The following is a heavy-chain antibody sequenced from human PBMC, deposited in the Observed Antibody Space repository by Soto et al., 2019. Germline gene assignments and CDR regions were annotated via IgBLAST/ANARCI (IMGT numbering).Heavy chain of an antibody. J-gene: IGHJ4*02. CDR1: GFTFSSYG. D-gene: IGHD2-15*01. V-gene: IGHV3-30*18. CDR3: AKDWASSVAGGY. CDR2: ISYDGSNK. Sequence: ESVGGVVQPGRSLRLSCAASGFTFSSYGMHWVRQAPGKGLEWVAVISYDGSNKYYADSVKGRFTISRDNSKNTLYLQMNSLRAEDTAVYYCAKDWASSVAGGYWGQGTLVTVSS.